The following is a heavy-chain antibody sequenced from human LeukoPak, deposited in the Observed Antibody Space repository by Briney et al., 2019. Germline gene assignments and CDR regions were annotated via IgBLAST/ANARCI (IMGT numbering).Heavy chain of an antibody. Sequence: PGGSLRLSCVASGFNFNEYAMAWVRQAPGKRPQWVSSIVGSGDSSVYADSVKGRFTISRDNSKHTLYLQLNSLRVEDAAVYFCAKGGVRGAAFDYWGQGTLVTVSS. CDR2: IVGSGDSS. J-gene: IGHJ4*02. CDR3: AKGGVRGAAFDY. V-gene: IGHV3-23*01. CDR1: GFNFNEYA. D-gene: IGHD3-10*01.